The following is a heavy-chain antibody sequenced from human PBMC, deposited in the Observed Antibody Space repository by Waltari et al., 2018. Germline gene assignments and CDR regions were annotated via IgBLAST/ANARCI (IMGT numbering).Heavy chain of an antibody. D-gene: IGHD4-17*01. V-gene: IGHV3-74*01. CDR3: ATGDSHAFDM. CDR2: INGYGTST. Sequence: VPETPGKGLVWVSRINGYGTSTTYADSVKGRFTTSRDNARNTLHLQMNSLRVEDTAVYYCATGDSHAFDMWGQGTLVIVSS. J-gene: IGHJ3*02.